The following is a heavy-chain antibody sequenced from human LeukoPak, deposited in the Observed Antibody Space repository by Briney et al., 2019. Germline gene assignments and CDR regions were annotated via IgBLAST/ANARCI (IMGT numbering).Heavy chain of an antibody. J-gene: IGHJ3*02. Sequence: SETLSLTCAVYGRSFSGYYWSWIRQPPGKGLEWIGYICYSGSTNYNPSLKSRVTISVDTSKNQFSLKLSSVTAADTAVYYCARDPEHYGTEIDAFDIWGQGTMVTVSS. CDR1: GRSFSGYY. CDR3: ARDPEHYGTEIDAFDI. CDR2: ICYSGST. D-gene: IGHD3-10*01. V-gene: IGHV4-59*01.